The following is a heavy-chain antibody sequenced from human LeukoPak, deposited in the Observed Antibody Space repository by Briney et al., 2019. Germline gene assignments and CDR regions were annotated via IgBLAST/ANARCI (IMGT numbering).Heavy chain of an antibody. J-gene: IGHJ4*02. CDR1: GYTLTDYY. CDR3: ARRMDYSSSSPLDY. Sequence: ASVKVSCKTSGYTLTDYYMEWVRQAPGQGIEWMGIINPSGGSTSYAQKFQARVTMTTDTSTSTVYMELSSLRSEDTAVYYCARRMDYSSSSPLDYWGQGTLVTVSS. V-gene: IGHV1-46*01. D-gene: IGHD6-6*01. CDR2: INPSGGST.